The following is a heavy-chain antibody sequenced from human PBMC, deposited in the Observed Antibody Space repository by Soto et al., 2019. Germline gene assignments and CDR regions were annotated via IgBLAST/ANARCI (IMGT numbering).Heavy chain of an antibody. CDR2: IYYSGST. J-gene: IGHJ4*02. CDR3: ARDMAYDSSGYSIDY. D-gene: IGHD3-22*01. CDR1: GGSISSGGYY. Sequence: SETLSLTCTVSGGSISSGGYYWSWIRQHPGKGLEWIGYIYYSGSTYYNPSLKSRVTISVDTSKNQFSLKLSSVTAADTAVYYCARDMAYDSSGYSIDYWGQGTLVTVSS. V-gene: IGHV4-31*03.